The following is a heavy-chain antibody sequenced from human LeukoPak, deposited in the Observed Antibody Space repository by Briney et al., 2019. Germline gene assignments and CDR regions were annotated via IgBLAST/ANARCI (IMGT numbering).Heavy chain of an antibody. CDR2: IYHSGRT. J-gene: IGHJ3*02. Sequence: SETLSLTCTVSGYSISSGYYWGWIRQPPGKGLDWIGNIYHSGRTFYNPSLKSRVTISVDTSKNQFSLKLSSVTAADTAVYYCARDTYYYDSSGYWVNDIWGQGTMVTVSS. CDR3: ARDTYYYDSSGYWVNDI. CDR1: GYSISSGYY. V-gene: IGHV4-38-2*02. D-gene: IGHD3-22*01.